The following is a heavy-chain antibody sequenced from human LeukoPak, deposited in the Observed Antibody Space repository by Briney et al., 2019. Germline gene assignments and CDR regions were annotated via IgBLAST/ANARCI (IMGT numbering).Heavy chain of an antibody. V-gene: IGHV4-30-4*08. CDR2: IYYSGST. J-gene: IGHJ4*02. CDR1: GGSISSGDYY. Sequence: SETLSLTCTVSGGSISSGDYYWSWIRQPPGKGLEWIGYIYYSGSTYYNPSLKSRVTISVDTSKNQFSLKLSSVTAADTAVYYCARARDIVVVGYFDYWGQGTLATVSS. CDR3: ARARDIVVVGYFDY. D-gene: IGHD2-2*01.